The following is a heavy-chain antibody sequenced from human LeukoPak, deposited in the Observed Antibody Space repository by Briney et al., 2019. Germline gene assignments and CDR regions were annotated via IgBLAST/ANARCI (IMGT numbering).Heavy chain of an antibody. Sequence: GGSLRLSCAASGFTFSDYYMSWIRQAPGKGLEWVSYISSSGSTIYYADSVKGRFTISRDNAKNSLYLQMNSLRAEDTAVYYCARDTYYDISRLYGMDVWGQGTTVTVSS. J-gene: IGHJ6*02. CDR1: GFTFSDYY. V-gene: IGHV3-11*01. D-gene: IGHD3-9*01. CDR3: ARDTYYDISRLYGMDV. CDR2: ISSSGSTI.